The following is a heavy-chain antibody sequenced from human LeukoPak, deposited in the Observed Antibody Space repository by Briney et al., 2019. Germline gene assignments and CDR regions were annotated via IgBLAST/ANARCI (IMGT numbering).Heavy chain of an antibody. CDR2: INPNSGGT. CDR1: GYTFTGYY. D-gene: IGHD3-3*01. V-gene: IGHV1-2*02. CDR3: ARTVLEWRGLWWFDP. J-gene: IGHJ5*02. Sequence: ASVKVSCKASGYTFTGYYMHWVRQAPGQGLEWMGWINPNSGGTNYAQKFRGRVTMTRNTSISTAYMELSSLRSEDTAVYYCARTVLEWRGLWWFDPWGQGTLVTVSS.